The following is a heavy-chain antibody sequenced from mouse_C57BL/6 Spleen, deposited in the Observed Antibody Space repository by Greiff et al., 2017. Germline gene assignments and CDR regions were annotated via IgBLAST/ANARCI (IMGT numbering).Heavy chain of an antibody. CDR3: ASDDYDVDGLDY. Sequence: VQLQQSGAELVKPGASVKLSCTASGFNIKDYYMHWVKQRTEQGLEWIGRIDPEDGETKYAPTFQGKATITADTSSNTAYLQLSSLTSEDTAVYYCASDDYDVDGLDYWGQGTTLTVSS. CDR1: GFNIKDYY. J-gene: IGHJ2*01. D-gene: IGHD2-4*01. CDR2: IDPEDGET. V-gene: IGHV14-2*01.